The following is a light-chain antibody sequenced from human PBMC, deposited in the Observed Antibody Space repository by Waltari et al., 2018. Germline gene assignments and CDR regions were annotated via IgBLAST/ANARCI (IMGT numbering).Light chain of an antibody. CDR2: DAS. CDR1: RSVNIN. Sequence: LVMTQSPSTLSVSPGESVTLSCRAGRSVNINVAWYQQKPGQAPRLLIHDASSEATGVPARFRVGGSGTDFTLTISSLQSEDSAVYYCQQYNYWPISFGQGTRLEIK. J-gene: IGKJ5*01. CDR3: QQYNYWPIS. V-gene: IGKV3-15*01.